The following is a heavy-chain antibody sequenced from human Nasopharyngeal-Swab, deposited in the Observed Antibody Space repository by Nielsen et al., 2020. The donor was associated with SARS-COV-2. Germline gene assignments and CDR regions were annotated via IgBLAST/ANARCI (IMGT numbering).Heavy chain of an antibody. CDR2: VYYIGST. D-gene: IGHD3-3*01. CDR3: ARPPRLFWSGQDPWFDP. V-gene: IGHV4-39*01. Sequence: SETLSLTCTVSGGPISSSSYYWGWIRQPPGKGLVWIGSVYYIGSTYYNPSLKSRVTISVNTCKNQFSLKLSPVTAADTAVYYGARPPRLFWSGQDPWFDPWGQGTLVTVSS. J-gene: IGHJ5*02. CDR1: GGPISSSSYY.